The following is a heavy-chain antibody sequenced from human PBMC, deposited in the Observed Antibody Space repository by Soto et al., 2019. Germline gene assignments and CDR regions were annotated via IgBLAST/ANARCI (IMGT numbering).Heavy chain of an antibody. CDR2: INLSGST. D-gene: IGHD3-9*01. V-gene: IGHV4-34*01. CDR3: ARLEGLATISYYFDF. Sequence: PSETLSLTCAVYGGSFSGYYWSWIRQPPGKGLEWIGEINLSGSTNYNPSLKSRVTISVDTSKSQFSLKLNSVTAADSAVYFCARLEGLATISYYFDFWGQGALVTVSS. J-gene: IGHJ4*02. CDR1: GGSFSGYY.